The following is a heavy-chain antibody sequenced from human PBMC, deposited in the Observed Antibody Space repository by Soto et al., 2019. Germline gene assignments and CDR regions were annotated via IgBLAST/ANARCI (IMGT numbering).Heavy chain of an antibody. V-gene: IGHV3-23*01. J-gene: IGHJ3*02. Sequence: QPGGSLRLSCAASGFTFSRYAMSWVRQAPGKGLEWVSAISGNSGSTFYADSVKGRFTISRDNSKNTLFLEMISLRAEDTAIYYCAKDIVVVPAAQDAFDIWGQGTLVTVSS. CDR3: AKDIVVVPAAQDAFDI. CDR1: GFTFSRYA. CDR2: ISGNSGST. D-gene: IGHD2-2*01.